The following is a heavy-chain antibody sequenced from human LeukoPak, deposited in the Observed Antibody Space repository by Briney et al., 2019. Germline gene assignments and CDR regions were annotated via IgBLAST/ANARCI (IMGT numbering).Heavy chain of an antibody. CDR1: GYTLTSYG. Sequence: ASVKVSCKASGYTLTSYGISWLRQPPGQGRAWMGWISANNGNTNYAQKLQVRVTMTKDTSTSTAYMEQRSLRSDDTAVYYCARAIQGFGGYFDYWGQGTLVTVSS. CDR2: ISANNGNT. J-gene: IGHJ4*02. D-gene: IGHD3-10*01. CDR3: ARAIQGFGGYFDY. V-gene: IGHV1-18*01.